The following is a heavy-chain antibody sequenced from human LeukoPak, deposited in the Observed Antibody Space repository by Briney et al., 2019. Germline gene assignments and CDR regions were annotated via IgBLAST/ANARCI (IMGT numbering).Heavy chain of an antibody. CDR3: ARSGYCTRGSATCYNNWLDP. V-gene: IGHV3-23*01. J-gene: IGHJ5*02. CDR2: ITGSCGNT. CDR1: GFTFSNYA. D-gene: IGHD2-8*02. Sequence: PGGSLRLSCAASGFTFSNYAMSWVRQAPGKGVEWVSSITGSCGNTYYADSVKGRFTISRDNSKNMVFMQMKSQRAEDTAIYLCARSGYCTRGSATCYNNWLDPWGQGTLVSVS.